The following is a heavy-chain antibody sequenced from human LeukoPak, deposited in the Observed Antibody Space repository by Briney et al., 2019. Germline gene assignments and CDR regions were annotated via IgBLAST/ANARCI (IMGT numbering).Heavy chain of an antibody. V-gene: IGHV4-34*01. Sequence: SETLSLTCAVYGGSFRGYYWSWIRQPPGKGLEWIGEINHSGSTNYNPSLKSRVTISVDTSKNQFSLKLSSVTAADTAVYYCARALVVSSFDYWGQGTLVTVSS. CDR3: ARALVVSSFDY. D-gene: IGHD2-2*01. CDR2: INHSGST. CDR1: GGSFRGYY. J-gene: IGHJ4*02.